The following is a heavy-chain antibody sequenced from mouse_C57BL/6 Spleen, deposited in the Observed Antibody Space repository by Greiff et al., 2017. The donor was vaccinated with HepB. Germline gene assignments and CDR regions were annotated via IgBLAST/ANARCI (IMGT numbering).Heavy chain of an antibody. CDR1: GYAFSSSW. Sequence: VQLQESGPELVKPGASVKISCKASGYAFSSSWMNWVKQRPGKGLEWIGRIYPGDGDTNYNGKVKGKATLTADKSSSTAYMQLSSLTSEDSAVYFCAREGYYGSIDWYFDVWGTGTTVTVSS. CDR3: AREGYYGSIDWYFDV. CDR2: IYPGDGDT. J-gene: IGHJ1*03. V-gene: IGHV1-82*01. D-gene: IGHD1-1*01.